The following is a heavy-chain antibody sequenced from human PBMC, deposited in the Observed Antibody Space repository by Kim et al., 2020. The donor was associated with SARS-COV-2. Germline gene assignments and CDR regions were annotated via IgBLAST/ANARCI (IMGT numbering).Heavy chain of an antibody. V-gene: IGHV4-30-2*01. D-gene: IGHD5-12*01. Sequence: SETLSLTCAVSGGSISSGGYSWSWIRQPPGKGLEWIGYIYHSGSTYYNPSLKSRVTISVDRSKNQFSLKLSSVTAADTAVYYCARRYSSRYGMDVWGQGT. CDR3: ARRYSSRYGMDV. CDR2: IYHSGST. J-gene: IGHJ6*02. CDR1: GGSISSGGYS.